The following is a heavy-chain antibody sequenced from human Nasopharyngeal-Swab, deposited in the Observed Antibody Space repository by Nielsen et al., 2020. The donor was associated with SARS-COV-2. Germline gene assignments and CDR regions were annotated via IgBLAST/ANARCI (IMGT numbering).Heavy chain of an antibody. CDR3: ARDYGDYSYFDY. V-gene: IGHV4-34*01. Sequence: SETLSLTCAVYGGSFSGYYWSWIRQPPGKGLEWIGEINQSGITSYNPSLKTRVTISVDTSKNQFSLKLSSVTAADTAVYYCARDYGDYSYFDYWGQGTLVTVSS. J-gene: IGHJ4*02. CDR1: GGSFSGYY. CDR2: INQSGIT. D-gene: IGHD4-17*01.